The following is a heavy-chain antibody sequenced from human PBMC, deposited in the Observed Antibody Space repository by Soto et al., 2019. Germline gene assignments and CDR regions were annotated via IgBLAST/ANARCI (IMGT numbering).Heavy chain of an antibody. J-gene: IGHJ4*02. D-gene: IGHD6-19*01. Sequence: QVPLQESDPRLVKPSETLSLTCTVTGAHISSSSFYWSWIRQPPGKGLEWIGNIYYTGGPNYNPSLSCRVTISTDAYKIQLSVKLTSVTTADTAVYYCARMQTQWLASYVDYWGQGTLVIV. CDR3: ARMQTQWLASYVDY. V-gene: IGHV4-61*01. CDR2: IYYTGGP. CDR1: GAHISSSSFY.